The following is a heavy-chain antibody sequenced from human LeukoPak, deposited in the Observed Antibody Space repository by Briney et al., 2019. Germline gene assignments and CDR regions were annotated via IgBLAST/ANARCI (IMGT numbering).Heavy chain of an antibody. Sequence: PGRSLRLSCAASGFTFSSYAMHWVRQAPGKGLEWVAVISYDGSNKYYADSVKGRFTISRDNSKNTLYLQMNSLRAEDTAVYYCARCNYYDSSGYFDYWGQGTLVTVSS. V-gene: IGHV3-30*04. D-gene: IGHD3-22*01. CDR1: GFTFSSYA. CDR3: ARCNYYDSSGYFDY. CDR2: ISYDGSNK. J-gene: IGHJ4*02.